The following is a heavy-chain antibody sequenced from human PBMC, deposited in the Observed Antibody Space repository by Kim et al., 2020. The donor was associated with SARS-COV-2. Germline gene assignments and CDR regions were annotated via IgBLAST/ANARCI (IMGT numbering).Heavy chain of an antibody. CDR1: GGSVSSGSYY. J-gene: IGHJ4*02. CDR3: ARTYYGILPQDDY. CDR2: IYYSGST. D-gene: IGHD1-26*01. V-gene: IGHV4-61*01. Sequence: SETLSLTCTVSGGSVSSGSYYWSWIRQPPGKGLEWIGYIYYSGSTNYNPSLKSRVTISVDTSKNQFSLKLSSVTAADTAVYYCARTYYGILPQDDYWGQG.